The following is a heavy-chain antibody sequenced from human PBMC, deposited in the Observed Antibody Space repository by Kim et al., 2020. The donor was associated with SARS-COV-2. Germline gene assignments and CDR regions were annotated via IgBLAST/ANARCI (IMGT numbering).Heavy chain of an antibody. CDR2: VSPYNGYT. Sequence: ASVKVSCKASGYTFTNYDISWVRQAPGQGLEWMGWVSPYNGYTNYEQKVQGRVTMTTDTSTNTAYMELRSLRSDDTAVYYCTRDFRGGYYGVDVWGQGTKVTVSS. J-gene: IGHJ6*02. CDR1: GYTFTNYD. V-gene: IGHV1-18*01. D-gene: IGHD3-10*01. CDR3: TRDFRGGYYGVDV.